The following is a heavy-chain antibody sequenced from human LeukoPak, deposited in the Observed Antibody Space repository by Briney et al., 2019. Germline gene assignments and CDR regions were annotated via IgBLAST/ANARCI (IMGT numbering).Heavy chain of an antibody. CDR2: ISSDGGST. V-gene: IGHV3-64*01. CDR1: GIIFISYA. D-gene: IGHD1-26*01. Sequence: GGSLRLSCAASGIIFISYAMHWVRQGPGKGLECISTISSDGGSTYYANSVKGRFTISRDNSKNTLYLQMGSLRAEDMAVYYCAIGQQGAKTRYFDLWGRGTRVTVSS. CDR3: AIGQQGAKTRYFDL. J-gene: IGHJ2*01.